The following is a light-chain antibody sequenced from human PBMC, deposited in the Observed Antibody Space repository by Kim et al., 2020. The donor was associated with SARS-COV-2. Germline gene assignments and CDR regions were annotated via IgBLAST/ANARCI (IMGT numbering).Light chain of an antibody. V-gene: IGLV1-40*01. J-gene: IGLJ1*01. Sequence: QSVTLACTGSSSNIGANSDVHWYQHLPGTAPKLRIHGNTNRPSGVPDRFSGSKSGTSASLAITGLQAEDEADYYCQSYDSSLSGYVFGTGTKVTVL. CDR1: SSNIGANSD. CDR3: QSYDSSLSGYV. CDR2: GNT.